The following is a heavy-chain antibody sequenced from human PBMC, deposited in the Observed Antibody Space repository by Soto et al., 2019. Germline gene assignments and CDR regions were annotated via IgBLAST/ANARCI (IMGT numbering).Heavy chain of an antibody. CDR3: ARAVYDYGSGSFDF. J-gene: IGHJ5*01. Sequence: QVQMVQSGAEVKKPGASVKVSCKASGYIFTSYDVNWVRQAPGQGLERMGWMNPNSGNTGYAQKFQDRVTMTRNTSITTAYMELSSLRSEDTAVYYCARAVYDYGSGSFDFWGQGTLVTVSS. CDR1: GYIFTSYD. V-gene: IGHV1-8*01. CDR2: MNPNSGNT. D-gene: IGHD3-10*01.